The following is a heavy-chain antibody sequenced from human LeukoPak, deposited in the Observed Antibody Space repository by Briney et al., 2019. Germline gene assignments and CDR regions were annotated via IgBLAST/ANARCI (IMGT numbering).Heavy chain of an antibody. Sequence: SETLSLTCTVSGGSISSYYWSWIRQPPGKGLEWIGYIYYSGSTNYNPSLKSRVTISVDTSKNQFSLKLSSVTAADTAVYYCAKRPSRQLYGDYYPFFDYWGQGTLVTVSS. CDR1: GGSISSYY. CDR2: IYYSGST. CDR3: AKRPSRQLYGDYYPFFDY. V-gene: IGHV4-59*08. J-gene: IGHJ4*02. D-gene: IGHD4-17*01.